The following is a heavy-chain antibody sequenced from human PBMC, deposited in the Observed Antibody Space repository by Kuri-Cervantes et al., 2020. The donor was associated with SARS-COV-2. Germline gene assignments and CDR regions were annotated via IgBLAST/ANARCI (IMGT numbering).Heavy chain of an antibody. J-gene: IGHJ6*03. CDR1: GFTFSSYA. CDR2: IKQDGSEK. CDR3: ARAPGYDFWSGYFGYYMDV. D-gene: IGHD3-3*01. V-gene: IGHV3-7*01. Sequence: GESLKISCAASGFTFSSYAMHWVRQAPGKGLEWVANIKQDGSEKYYVDSVKGRFTISRDNSKNTLYLQMNSLRAEDTAVYYCARAPGYDFWSGYFGYYMDVWGKGTTVTVSS.